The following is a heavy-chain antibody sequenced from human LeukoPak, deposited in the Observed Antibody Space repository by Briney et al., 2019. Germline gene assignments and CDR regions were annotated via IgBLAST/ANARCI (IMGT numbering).Heavy chain of an antibody. CDR2: IYYSGST. CDR1: GGSISSYY. Sequence: KPSETLSLTCTVSGGSISSYYWSWIRQPPGKGPEWIGCIYYSGSTNYNPSLKSRVTISVDTSKNQFSLKLSSVTAADTAVYYCARGIRYFDSSMMSDYWGQGTLVTVSS. D-gene: IGHD3-9*01. V-gene: IGHV4-59*01. CDR3: ARGIRYFDSSMMSDY. J-gene: IGHJ4*02.